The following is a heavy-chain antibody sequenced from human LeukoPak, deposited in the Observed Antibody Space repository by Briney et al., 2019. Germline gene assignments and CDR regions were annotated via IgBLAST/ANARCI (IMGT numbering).Heavy chain of an antibody. V-gene: IGHV1-24*01. J-gene: IGHJ4*02. D-gene: IGHD3-10*01. CDR1: GYTLTELS. CDR2: FDPEDGET. CDR3: APRGPRVSMFRRVFDY. Sequence: ASVKVSCKVSGYTLTELSMHWVRQAPGKGLEWMGGFDPEDGETIYAQKFQGRVTMTEDTSTDTAYMELSSLRSEDTAVYYCAPRGPRVSMFRRVFDYWAREPRVTVSS.